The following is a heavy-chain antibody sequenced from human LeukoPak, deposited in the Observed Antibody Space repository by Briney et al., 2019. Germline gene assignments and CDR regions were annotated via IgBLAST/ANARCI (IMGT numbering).Heavy chain of an antibody. CDR1: GFTFDDYG. J-gene: IGHJ6*03. Sequence: PGGSLRLSCAASGFTFDDYGMSWVRQAPGKGLEWVSGINWNGGSTGYADSVKGRFTISRDNAKNSLYLQMNSLRAEDTALYYCARDAHGDYAYYYYYMDFWGKGTTVTVSS. CDR3: ARDAHGDYAYYYYYMDF. V-gene: IGHV3-20*04. CDR2: INWNGGST. D-gene: IGHD4-17*01.